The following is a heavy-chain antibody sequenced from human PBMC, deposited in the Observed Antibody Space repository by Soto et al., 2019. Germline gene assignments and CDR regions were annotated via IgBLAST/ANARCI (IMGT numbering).Heavy chain of an antibody. V-gene: IGHV4-38-2*01. Sequence: SETLSLTCAVSGYSITSSTFWGWIRQPPGKGLEWIGSIHLGGTTYYDPSLKSRVTILLDTSRNEFSLKLSSVTAADTAVYYCARPRPNFGAVDSWGQGALVTVSS. CDR2: IHLGGTT. CDR1: GYSITSSTF. D-gene: IGHD3-10*01. J-gene: IGHJ4*02. CDR3: ARPRPNFGAVDS.